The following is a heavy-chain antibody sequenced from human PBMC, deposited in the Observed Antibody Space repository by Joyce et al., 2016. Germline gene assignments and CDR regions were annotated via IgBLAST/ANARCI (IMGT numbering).Heavy chain of an antibody. CDR3: ARASGSTVDSTTLPKIFFDY. V-gene: IGHV4-31*03. CDR2: ISYSGST. J-gene: IGHJ4*02. CDR1: GDSVSRGSHF. D-gene: IGHD2/OR15-2a*01. Sequence: QTLSLTCTVSGDSVSRGSHFFNWIRHHPGRGLEWLGFISYSGSTSYNPSFESRITISLDTSKNQFSLKRSSVTAADTAVYFCARASGSTVDSTTLPKIFFDYWGQGTLVTVSS.